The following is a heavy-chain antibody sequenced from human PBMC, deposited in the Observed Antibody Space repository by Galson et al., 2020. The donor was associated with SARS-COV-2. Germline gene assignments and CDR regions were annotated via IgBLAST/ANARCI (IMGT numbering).Heavy chain of an antibody. CDR3: ARLSVAGVYYYYYGMDV. CDR1: GYSFTSYW. V-gene: IGHV5-51*01. D-gene: IGHD6-19*01. J-gene: IGHJ6*02. CDR2: IYPGDSDT. Sequence: KIGESLKISCKGSGYSFTSYWIGWVRQMPGKGLEWMGIIYPGDSDTRYSPSFQGQVTISADKSISTAYLQWSSLKASDTAMYYCARLSVAGVYYYYYGMDVWGQGTTVTVSS.